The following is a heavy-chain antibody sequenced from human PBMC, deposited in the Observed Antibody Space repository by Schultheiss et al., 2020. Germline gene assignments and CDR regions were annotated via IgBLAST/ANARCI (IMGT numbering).Heavy chain of an antibody. CDR3: ARDHRVAAVLRYYYGMDV. J-gene: IGHJ6*04. Sequence: ASVKVSCKASGYTFTSYYMHWVRQAPGQGLEWMGWMNPNSGNTGYAQKFQGRVTMTRNTSISTAYMELSSLRSEDTAVYYCARDHRVAAVLRYYYGMDVWGKGTTVTVSS. D-gene: IGHD2-2*01. CDR1: GYTFTSYY. V-gene: IGHV1-8*02. CDR2: MNPNSGNT.